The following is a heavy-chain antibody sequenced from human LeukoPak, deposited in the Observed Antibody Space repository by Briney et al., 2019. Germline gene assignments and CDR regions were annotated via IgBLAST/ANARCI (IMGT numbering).Heavy chain of an antibody. D-gene: IGHD2-15*01. J-gene: IGHJ4*02. CDR2: ITGSGDST. CDR3: AKLYCSGSSCYSIDH. CDR1: GFTFSNYA. Sequence: GGSLRLSCAASGFTFSNYAMSWVRQASGKGLEWVSTITGSGDSTYYADSVKGRFTLSRDISKNTLYLQMNSLRAEDTAVYYCAKLYCSGSSCYSIDHWGQGTLVTVSS. V-gene: IGHV3-23*01.